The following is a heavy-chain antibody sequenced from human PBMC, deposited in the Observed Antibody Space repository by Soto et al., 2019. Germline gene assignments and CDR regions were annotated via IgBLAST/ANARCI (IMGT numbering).Heavy chain of an antibody. V-gene: IGHV3-30*18. CDR2: ISSAGSEK. D-gene: IGHD3-10*01. J-gene: IGHJ6*02. CDR3: VKDWFRHLRSGYGLDV. CDR1: GFTVSTFG. Sequence: QEQLVESGGGVVQPGRSLRLSCEASGFTVSTFGMHWVRQAPGKGLEWVAVISSAGSEKYYADSVKGRFTISRDNSENTLSLQMDSLRAGDTAMYYCVKDWFRHLRSGYGLDVWGQGTTVTVSS.